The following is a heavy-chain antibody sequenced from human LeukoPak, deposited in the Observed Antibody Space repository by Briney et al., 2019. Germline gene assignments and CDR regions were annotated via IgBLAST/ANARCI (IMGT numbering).Heavy chain of an antibody. CDR3: ARDRADYVLD. V-gene: IGHV4-30-2*01. CDR1: GGSISSGGYS. D-gene: IGHD3-16*01. Sequence: SETLSLTCAVSGGSISSGGYSWSWIRQPPGKGLEWIGYIYHSGSTYYNPSLKSRVTISVDRSKNQSSLKLSSVTAADTAVYYCARDRADYVLDWGQGTLVTVSS. J-gene: IGHJ4*02. CDR2: IYHSGST.